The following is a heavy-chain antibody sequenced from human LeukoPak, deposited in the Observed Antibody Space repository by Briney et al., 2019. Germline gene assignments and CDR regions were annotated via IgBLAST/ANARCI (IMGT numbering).Heavy chain of an antibody. J-gene: IGHJ3*02. V-gene: IGHV4-59*01. D-gene: IGHD1-14*01. Sequence: PGGSLRLSCAASGFTFSNAWMSWIRQPPGKGLEWIGNINHSGTTNYNPSLKSRVTISVDTSKSQFSLKLSSVTAADTTVYYCARDSREGTIWDDTLDIWGQGTMVTVS. CDR1: GFTFSNAW. CDR2: INHSGTT. CDR3: ARDSREGTIWDDTLDI.